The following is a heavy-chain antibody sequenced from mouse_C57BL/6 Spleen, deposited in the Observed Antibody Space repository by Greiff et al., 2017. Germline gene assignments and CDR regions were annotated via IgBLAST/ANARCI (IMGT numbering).Heavy chain of an antibody. CDR1: GFTFSDYG. J-gene: IGHJ1*03. CDR2: ISSGSSTI. D-gene: IGHD1-1*01. CDR3: AREVVETYWYFDV. V-gene: IGHV5-17*01. Sequence: EVMLVESGGGLVKPGGSLKLSCAASGFTFSDYGMHWVRQAPEKGLEWVAYISSGSSTIYYADTVKGRLTISRDNAKNTLFLQMTSLRSEDTAMYYCAREVVETYWYFDVWGTGTTVTVSS.